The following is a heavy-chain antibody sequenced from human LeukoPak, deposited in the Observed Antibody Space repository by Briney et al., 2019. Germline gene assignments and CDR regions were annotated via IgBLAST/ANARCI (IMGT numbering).Heavy chain of an antibody. Sequence: GGSLRLSCAASGFTFSSYAMSWVRQAPGKGLEWVSDISGSGAGTYYADSVKGRFTISRDNSKNTVYLQMNSLRAEDTATYYCARDSPSITPDYWGQGTLVTVSS. CDR3: ARDSPSITPDY. CDR1: GFTFSSYA. D-gene: IGHD1-20*01. V-gene: IGHV3-23*01. CDR2: ISGSGAGT. J-gene: IGHJ4*02.